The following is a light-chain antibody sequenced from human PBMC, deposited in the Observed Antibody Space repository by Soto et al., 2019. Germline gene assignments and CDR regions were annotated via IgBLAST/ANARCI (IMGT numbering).Light chain of an antibody. V-gene: IGLV2-8*01. CDR1: SSDVGSSDY. CDR2: NVN. CDR3: SSYAGSNDRVV. Sequence: QSALIQPPSVSGSPGQSVTISCPGTSSDVGSSDYVSWYQQHPGTVPKPMIYNVNTQPSGVPDRFSGSKSGNTDSLTVSGLQAEDEADYYCSSYAGSNDRVVFGGGTKLTVL. J-gene: IGLJ2*01.